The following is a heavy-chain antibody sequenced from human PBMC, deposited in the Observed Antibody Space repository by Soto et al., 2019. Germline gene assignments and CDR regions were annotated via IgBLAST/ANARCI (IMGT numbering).Heavy chain of an antibody. V-gene: IGHV3-33*01. CDR1: GFTFSYYG. CDR3: ARVSTGDTAPNYFDF. CDR2: IWFDGTRE. D-gene: IGHD2-21*02. J-gene: IGHJ4*02. Sequence: QVHLVESGGGVVQPGTSLRLSCAASGFTFSYYGMHWVRQAPGQGLEWVAFIWFDGTREFYTDSVKGRFSISRDNSNNTLYLQMKSLTAEDTALYYCARVSTGDTAPNYFDFWGQGTLVTVSS.